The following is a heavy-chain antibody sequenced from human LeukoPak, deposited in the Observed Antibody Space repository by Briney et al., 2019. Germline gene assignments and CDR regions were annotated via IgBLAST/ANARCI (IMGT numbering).Heavy chain of an antibody. D-gene: IGHD2-21*02. CDR2: ISPSDGST. V-gene: IGHV1-46*01. Sequence: ASVKVSCKASGYTFTSYDIQWVRQAPGQGLEWMGIISPSDGSTTYAQKFQARVTMTRDTSTSTVYMELGSLRSEDTAVYFCAGGASDFYFDYWGQGTLVTVSS. CDR1: GYTFTSYD. CDR3: AGGASDFYFDY. J-gene: IGHJ4*02.